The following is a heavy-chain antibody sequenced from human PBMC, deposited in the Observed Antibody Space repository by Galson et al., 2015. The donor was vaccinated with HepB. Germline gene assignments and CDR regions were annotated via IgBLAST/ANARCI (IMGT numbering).Heavy chain of an antibody. CDR2: IYPGDSDT. CDR3: ARHATGGPNIFPNSYGLYYYYYYGMDV. CDR1: GYSFTSYW. V-gene: IGHV5-51*01. D-gene: IGHD5-18*01. J-gene: IGHJ6*02. Sequence: QSGAEVKKPGESLKISCKGSGYSFTSYWIGWVRQMPGKGLEWMGIIYPGDSDTRYSLSFQGQVTISADKSISTAYLQWSSLKASDTALYYCARHATGGPNIFPNSYGLYYYYYYGMDVWGQGTTVTVSS.